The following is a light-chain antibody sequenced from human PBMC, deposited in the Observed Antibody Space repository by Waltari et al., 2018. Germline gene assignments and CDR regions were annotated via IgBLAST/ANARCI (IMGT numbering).Light chain of an antibody. CDR3: QVWDSSAVV. CDR1: HLAIKH. Sequence: SYELTQPLSVSVALGQTAKITCGGDHLAIKHVHWYQRTPGQAPGLVINRDDNRPSGIPERFSGSNSGNTATLTISRAQAGDEADYYCQVWDSSAVVFGGGTKLTVL. CDR2: RDD. V-gene: IGLV3-9*01. J-gene: IGLJ3*02.